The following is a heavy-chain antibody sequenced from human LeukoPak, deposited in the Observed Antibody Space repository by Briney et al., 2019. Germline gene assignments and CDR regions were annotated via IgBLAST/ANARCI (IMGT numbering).Heavy chain of an antibody. Sequence: GGSLRLSCAASGCTFNNYGMHWVRQAPGKGQEWVAVISYDGRNIHYPDSVKGRFTISRDISTDTLWLQMDSLRTEDTAVYYCAKGPLRGTAAAIDYWGQGTLVTVSS. J-gene: IGHJ4*02. CDR2: ISYDGRNI. V-gene: IGHV3-30*18. CDR1: GCTFNNYG. D-gene: IGHD2-2*01. CDR3: AKGPLRGTAAAIDY.